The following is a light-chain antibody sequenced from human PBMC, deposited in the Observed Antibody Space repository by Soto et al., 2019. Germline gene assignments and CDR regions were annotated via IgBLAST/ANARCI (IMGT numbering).Light chain of an antibody. J-gene: IGKJ4*01. CDR1: QSVGNT. CDR2: GAS. Sequence: EIVLTQSPATLSVSPGERATLSCRASQSVGNTLAWYQQQPGQTPRLLIYGASTTATGIPARFSGSGSGTEFTLTIDSLQSEDFGVYYCQQRSKWVTFGRGTKVDIK. CDR3: QQRSKWVT. V-gene: IGKV3-15*01.